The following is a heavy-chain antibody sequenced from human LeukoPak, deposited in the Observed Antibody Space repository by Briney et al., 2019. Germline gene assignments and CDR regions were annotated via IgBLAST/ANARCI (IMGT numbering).Heavy chain of an antibody. V-gene: IGHV3-74*01. CDR3: ARGIYGDSVAFDY. CDR2: IESDERRT. CDR1: GLTFSSYN. Sequence: GGSLRLSCAASGLTFSSYNIHWVRQPPGRGLVWVSRIESDERRTKYADSVAGRFTISRDHAKNTVYLQMNSLTDEDTAVYYCARGIYGDSVAFDYWGQGALVTVSS. D-gene: IGHD4-17*01. J-gene: IGHJ4*02.